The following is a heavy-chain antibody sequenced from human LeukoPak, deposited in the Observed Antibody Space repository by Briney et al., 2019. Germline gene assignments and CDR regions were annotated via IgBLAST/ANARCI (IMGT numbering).Heavy chain of an antibody. Sequence: PSETLSLTCTVSGGSISSYYWSWIRQPPGKGLEWIGYIYYSGSTNYNPSLKSRVTISVDTSKNQFSLKLSSVTAADTAVYYCARVAGYSGYDYADYWGQGTLVTVSS. V-gene: IGHV4-59*01. CDR1: GGSISSYY. CDR2: IYYSGST. CDR3: ARVAGYSGYDYADY. D-gene: IGHD5-12*01. J-gene: IGHJ4*02.